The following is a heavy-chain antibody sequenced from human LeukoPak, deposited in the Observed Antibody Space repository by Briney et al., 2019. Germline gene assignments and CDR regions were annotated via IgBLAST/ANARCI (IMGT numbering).Heavy chain of an antibody. CDR1: GGSISPYY. D-gene: IGHD6-19*01. CDR3: VRRLSSGWYGLDV. Sequence: SETLSLTCTVSGGSISPYYWSWIRQPPGKGLEWIGYIYYSGSTNYNASLNSRVTISVDTSKNQLSLKLSSLTAADTAVYYCVRRLSSGWYGLDVWGQGTTVTVSS. V-gene: IGHV4-59*01. CDR2: IYYSGST. J-gene: IGHJ6*02.